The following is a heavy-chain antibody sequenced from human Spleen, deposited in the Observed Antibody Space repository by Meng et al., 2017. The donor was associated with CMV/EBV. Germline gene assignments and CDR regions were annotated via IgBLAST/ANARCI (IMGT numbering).Heavy chain of an antibody. V-gene: IGHV4-34*01. CDR3: ARNWNYGSGYYYGMDV. Sequence: GSLRLSCALYGGSFRGYFWGWIRQSPGKGLEWIGEINQGGSTNTNPSLKSRVTTSVDTSKNQFSLKLSSVTAADTAVYYCARNWNYGSGYYYGMDVWGQGTTVTVSS. J-gene: IGHJ6*02. CDR1: GGSFRGYF. D-gene: IGHD1-7*01. CDR2: INQGGST.